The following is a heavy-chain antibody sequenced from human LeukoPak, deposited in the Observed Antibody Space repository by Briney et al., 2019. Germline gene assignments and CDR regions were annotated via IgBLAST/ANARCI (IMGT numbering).Heavy chain of an antibody. Sequence: PGGSLRLSCAASGFTFTTYSMNWLRQAPGKGLAWVSYISSSSSTMYYADSVKGRFTISRDNAKNSLYLQMNSLRAEDTAVYYCARVLRWIQAAFDIWGQGTMVTVSS. V-gene: IGHV3-48*04. CDR1: GFTFTTYS. D-gene: IGHD2-2*03. CDR2: ISSSSSTM. J-gene: IGHJ3*02. CDR3: ARVLRWIQAAFDI.